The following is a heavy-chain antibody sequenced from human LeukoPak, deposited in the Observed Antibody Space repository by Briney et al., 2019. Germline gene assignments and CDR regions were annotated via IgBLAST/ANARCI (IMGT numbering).Heavy chain of an antibody. Sequence: PSETLSLTCTVSGGSISSYYWSWIRQPAGKGLEWIGRIYMSGSTNYNPSLKSRVTMSVDTSKNQFSLKLSSVTAADTAVYYCARDDYYGSPGVYAFDIWGQGTMVTVSS. CDR3: ARDDYYGSPGVYAFDI. CDR1: GGSISSYY. CDR2: IYMSGST. J-gene: IGHJ3*02. D-gene: IGHD3-10*01. V-gene: IGHV4-4*07.